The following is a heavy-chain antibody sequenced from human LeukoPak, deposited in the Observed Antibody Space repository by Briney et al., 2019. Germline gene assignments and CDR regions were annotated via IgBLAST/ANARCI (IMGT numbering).Heavy chain of an antibody. Sequence: GGSLRLSCAASGFTFSSYAMSWVRQAPGKGLEWVSAISGSGGSTYYADSVKGRFTISRDNSTNTLYLQMNSLRAEDTAVYYCAKGHLRGYSYGLDYWGQGTLVTVSS. V-gene: IGHV3-23*01. CDR1: GFTFSSYA. CDR2: ISGSGGST. J-gene: IGHJ4*02. D-gene: IGHD5-18*01. CDR3: AKGHLRGYSYGLDY.